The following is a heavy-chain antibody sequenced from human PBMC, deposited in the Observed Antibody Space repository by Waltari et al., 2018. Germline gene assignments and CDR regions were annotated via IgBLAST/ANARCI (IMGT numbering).Heavy chain of an antibody. Sequence: QITLKESGPTLVKPTQTLTLTCTFSGFSLSTSGVGVGWIRQPPGQALEWLALIYWNDDKRYSPSLKSRLTITKDTSKNQVVLTMTNMDPVDTATYYCAHQGWYGGNSGHLSSAFDIWGQGTMVTVSS. V-gene: IGHV2-5*01. CDR2: IYWNDDK. D-gene: IGHD2-21*02. CDR1: GFSLSTSGVG. J-gene: IGHJ3*02. CDR3: AHQGWYGGNSGHLSSAFDI.